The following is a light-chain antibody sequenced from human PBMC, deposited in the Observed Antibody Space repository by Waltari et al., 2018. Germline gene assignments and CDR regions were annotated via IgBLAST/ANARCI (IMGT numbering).Light chain of an antibody. V-gene: IGKV3-15*01. J-gene: IGKJ2*01. CDR3: QQYNDWPPYT. Sequence: MTQSPDTLSMSAGESFTLSCRASRHIGGSLAWYQQKAGQAPRLLFYHASTRATGVADRFSAAGSGTDFTLTISSLRSEDSAVYYCQQYNDWPPYTFGQGTKLE. CDR2: HAS. CDR1: RHIGGS.